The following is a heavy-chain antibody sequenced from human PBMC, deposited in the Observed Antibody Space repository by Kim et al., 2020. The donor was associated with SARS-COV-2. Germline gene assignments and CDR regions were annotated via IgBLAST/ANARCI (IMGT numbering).Heavy chain of an antibody. CDR2: IWNDGSKK. V-gene: IGHV3-33*06. J-gene: IGHJ4*02. CDR3: AKPETITTAPFDS. Sequence: GGSLRLSCVASGFTFNDYGLHWVRQAPGKGLEWVAVIWNDGSKKYYGDSVRGRFIISRDNSKNTLFLEMNSLTVEDTAVYYCAKPETITTAPFDSWGRGTLVTVSS. CDR1: GFTFNDYG. D-gene: IGHD1-1*01.